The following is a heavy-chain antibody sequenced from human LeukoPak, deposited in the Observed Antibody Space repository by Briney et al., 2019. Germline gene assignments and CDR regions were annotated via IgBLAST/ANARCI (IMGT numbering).Heavy chain of an antibody. Sequence: ASVKVSCKASGYTFTVYSMHWVRQAPGQGLEWMGWINPNSGDTKYSQNFPGRVTMSWDTSISTAYMELNRLTSDDTAVYYCARDYDILTGYFSPPDYWGQGTLVTVSS. CDR3: ARDYDILTGYFSPPDY. D-gene: IGHD3-9*01. CDR2: INPNSGDT. J-gene: IGHJ4*02. V-gene: IGHV1-2*02. CDR1: GYTFTVYS.